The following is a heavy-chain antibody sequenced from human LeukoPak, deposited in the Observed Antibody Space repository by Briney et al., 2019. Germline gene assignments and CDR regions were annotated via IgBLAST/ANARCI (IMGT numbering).Heavy chain of an antibody. J-gene: IGHJ4*02. D-gene: IGHD3-10*01. Sequence: SETLSLTCTVSGGSVRSSSYYWGCIRQPPGKGLEWIGSVHYNGSTCYNPSLGGRVIMSIDTSKNQFSLKLTSVTAADTAMYYCARDRGVPRPYYFDQWGQGALVTVSS. CDR1: GGSVRSSSYY. CDR3: ARDRGVPRPYYFDQ. V-gene: IGHV4-39*07. CDR2: VHYNGST.